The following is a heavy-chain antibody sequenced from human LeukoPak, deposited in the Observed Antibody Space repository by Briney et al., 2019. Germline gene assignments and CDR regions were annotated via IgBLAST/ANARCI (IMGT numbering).Heavy chain of an antibody. CDR2: IGGSGGGT. V-gene: IGHV3-23*01. J-gene: IGHJ4*02. CDR1: GFTFSSYA. CDR3: AKRGVVIRVILVGFHKEAYCFDS. Sequence: QPGGSLRLSCAASGFTFSSYAMSWVRQAPGKGLEWVAGIGGSGGGTNYADSVKGRFIISRDNAKNTLYLQMSSLRVEDTAVYFCAKRGVVIRVILVGFHKEAYCFDSWGQGALVTVSS. D-gene: IGHD3-22*01.